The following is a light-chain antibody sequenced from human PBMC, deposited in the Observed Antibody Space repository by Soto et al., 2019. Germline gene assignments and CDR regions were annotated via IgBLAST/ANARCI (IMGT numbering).Light chain of an antibody. V-gene: IGLV1-40*01. CDR1: SSNIGAGYD. J-gene: IGLJ2*01. CDR3: QSYDSSLSGSAV. CDR2: GNS. Sequence: QSVLTQPPSVSGAPGQRGTISCTGSSSNIGAGYDVHWYQQLPGTAPKLLIYGNSNRPSGVPDRFSGSKSGTSASLAITGLQAEDEADYYCQSYDSSLSGSAVFGGGTTLTVL.